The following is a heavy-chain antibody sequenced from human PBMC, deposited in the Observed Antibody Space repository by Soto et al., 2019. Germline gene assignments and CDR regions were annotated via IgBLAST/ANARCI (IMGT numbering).Heavy chain of an antibody. D-gene: IGHD3-22*01. V-gene: IGHV4-31*03. J-gene: IGHJ4*02. Sequence: SETLSLTCTVSGGSIISGGYYWIWIRQHPGKGLEWIGYIYYSGSTYYNPSLKSRVTISVDTSKNQFSLKLSSVTAADTAVYYCAREGADYYDSSGYLDYWGQGTLVTVSS. CDR1: GGSIISGGYY. CDR2: IYYSGST. CDR3: AREGADYYDSSGYLDY.